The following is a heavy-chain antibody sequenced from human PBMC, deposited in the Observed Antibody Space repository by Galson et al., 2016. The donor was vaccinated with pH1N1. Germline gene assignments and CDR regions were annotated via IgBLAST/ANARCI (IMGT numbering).Heavy chain of an antibody. V-gene: IGHV3-7*01. CDR2: INQDGSRK. D-gene: IGHD1-1*01. CDR1: GSIFSDYW. CDR3: ATEDNYTSLY. J-gene: IGHJ4*02. Sequence: SLRLSCAASGSIFSDYWMSWVRQAPGKGLEWVAKINQDGSRKYYVDSMKGRCTISRDNAENSLSLQMNLLSVEDTALYYCATEDNYTSLYLGQGILVTVSS.